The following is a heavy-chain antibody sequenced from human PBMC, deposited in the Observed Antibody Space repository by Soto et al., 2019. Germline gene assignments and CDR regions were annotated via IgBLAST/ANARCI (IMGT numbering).Heavy chain of an antibody. D-gene: IGHD6-13*01. CDR1: GFTFGSYA. CDR3: AKDEEEYSSSSGPNDY. Sequence: GGSLRLSCAASGFTFGSYAMSWVRQAPGKGLEWVSAISGSGGSTYYADSVKGRFTISRDNSKNTLYLQMNSLRAEDTAVFYCAKDEEEYSSSSGPNDYWGQGTLVTVSS. J-gene: IGHJ4*02. CDR2: ISGSGGST. V-gene: IGHV3-23*01.